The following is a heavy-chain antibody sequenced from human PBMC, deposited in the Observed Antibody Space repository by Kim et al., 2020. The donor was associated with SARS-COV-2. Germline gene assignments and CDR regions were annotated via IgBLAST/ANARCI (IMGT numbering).Heavy chain of an antibody. J-gene: IGHJ4*02. CDR1: GFTFGDYA. CDR3: AKDYYDSSGYYSFSGTHDY. Sequence: GGSLRLSCAASGFTFGDYAMHWVRQAPGKGLEWVSGISWNSGSIGYADSVKGRFTISRDNAKNSLYLQMISLRAEDTALYYCAKDYYDSSGYYSFSGTHDYWGQGTLVTVSS. V-gene: IGHV3-9*01. CDR2: ISWNSGSI. D-gene: IGHD3-22*01.